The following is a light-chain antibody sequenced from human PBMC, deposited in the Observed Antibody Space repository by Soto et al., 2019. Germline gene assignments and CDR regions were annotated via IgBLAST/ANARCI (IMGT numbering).Light chain of an antibody. CDR1: SSDVGGYNY. V-gene: IGLV2-11*01. CDR3: CSYAGSYSLYV. J-gene: IGLJ1*01. Sequence: QSALTQPRSVSGSPGQSVTISCTGTSSDVGGYNYVSWYQQHPGKAPKLMIYDVSKRPSGVPDRFSGSKSGNTASLTISGLQAEDEADYYCCSYAGSYSLYVFGSGTEVTDL. CDR2: DVS.